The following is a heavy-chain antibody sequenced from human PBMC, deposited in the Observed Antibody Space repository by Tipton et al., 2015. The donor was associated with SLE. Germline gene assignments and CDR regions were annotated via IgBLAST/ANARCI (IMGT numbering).Heavy chain of an antibody. Sequence: TLSLTCAVYGGSFSGYYWSWIRQPPGKGLEWIGEINHSGNTYYNPSLKSRVTISVDTSKNQFSLKLSSVTAADTAVYYCARDTDSYFDLWGRGILVTVSS. J-gene: IGHJ2*01. V-gene: IGHV4-34*01. CDR1: GGSFSGYY. CDR2: INHSGNT. CDR3: ARDTDSYFDL.